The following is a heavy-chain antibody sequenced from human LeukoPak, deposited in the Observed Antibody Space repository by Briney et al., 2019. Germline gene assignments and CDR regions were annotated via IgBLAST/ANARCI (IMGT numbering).Heavy chain of an antibody. D-gene: IGHD3-10*02. J-gene: IGHJ6*04. CDR3: AELSITMIGGV. V-gene: IGHV3-43*01. CDR2: ISRNGGTT. Sequence: PGGSLRLSCAASGLTFDEYTMHWVRQGPGKGLEWVSLISRNGGTTKYADSVKGRFIISRDNSKNSLYLQMNSLRAEDTAVYYCAELSITMIGGVWGKGTTVTISS. CDR1: GLTFDEYT.